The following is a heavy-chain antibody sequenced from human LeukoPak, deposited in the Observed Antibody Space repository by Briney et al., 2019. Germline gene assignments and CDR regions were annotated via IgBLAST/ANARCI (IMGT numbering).Heavy chain of an antibody. CDR3: ARGIGGPDY. CDR2: IRGSGGDT. CDR1: GVTFSRYA. V-gene: IGHV3-23*01. D-gene: IGHD4-23*01. Sequence: GGSLRLSCAASGVTFSRYAMSWVRQAPGKGLEWVSAIRGSGGDTYYVDSVKGRFTISRDNSKSTLYLQMNSLRAEDTAVYYCARGIGGPDYWGRGTLVTVSS. J-gene: IGHJ4*02.